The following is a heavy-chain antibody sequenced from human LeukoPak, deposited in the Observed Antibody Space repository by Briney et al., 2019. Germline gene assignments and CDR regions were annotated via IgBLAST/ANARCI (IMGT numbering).Heavy chain of an antibody. CDR1: GGSISSITW. CDR3: VREGGPQSLRGTFDP. Sequence: SETLSLTCAVSGGSISSITWWSWVRQPPGKGLEWIGEIYHTGSTNYNPSLKSRVTMSVDKSKNQFSLKLSSVTAADTAVYYCVREGGPQSLRGTFDPWGQGTLVTVSS. D-gene: IGHD1-1*01. V-gene: IGHV4-4*02. CDR2: IYHTGST. J-gene: IGHJ5*02.